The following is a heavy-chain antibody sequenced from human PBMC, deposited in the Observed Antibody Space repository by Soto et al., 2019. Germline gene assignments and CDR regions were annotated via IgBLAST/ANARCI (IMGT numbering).Heavy chain of an antibody. J-gene: IGHJ6*02. CDR1: GGTFSSYA. CDR2: IIPIFGTA. Sequence: SVKVSCKASGGTFSSYAISWVRQAPGQGLEWMGGIIPIFGTANYAQKFQGRVTITADESTSTAYMELSSLRSEDTAVYYCAGEKRRRGLLKGIAVANAYYYYYYGMDVWGQGTTVTVSS. CDR3: AGEKRRRGLLKGIAVANAYYYYYYGMDV. V-gene: IGHV1-69*13. D-gene: IGHD6-19*01.